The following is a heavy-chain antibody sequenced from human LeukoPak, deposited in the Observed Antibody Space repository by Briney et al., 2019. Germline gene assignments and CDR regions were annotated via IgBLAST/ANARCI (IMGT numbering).Heavy chain of an antibody. J-gene: IGHJ4*02. CDR1: GYTFTSYG. Sequence: ASVKVSCKASGYTFTSYGISWVRQAPEQGFEWMGWIRAYNGNTNYAQKLQGRVTMTTDTSTSTAYMELRSLRSDDTAVYYCARDYKEDNLAAAGDVDYWGQGTLVTVSS. D-gene: IGHD6-13*01. CDR2: IRAYNGNT. V-gene: IGHV1-18*01. CDR3: ARDYKEDNLAAAGDVDY.